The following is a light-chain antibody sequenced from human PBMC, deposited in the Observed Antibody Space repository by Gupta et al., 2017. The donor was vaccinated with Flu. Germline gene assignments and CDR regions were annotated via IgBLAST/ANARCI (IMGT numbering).Light chain of an antibody. CDR2: RNN. CDR3: AKWDDSLSGPL. V-gene: IGLV1-47*01. CDR1: RSNIGNNY. J-gene: IGLJ2*01. Sequence: QSVLTQPPSASGTPGHRVTISCSGSRSNIGNNYVYWYQQFPGTAPELLIYRNNRRPSGVPDRFSASKSGTSAYLAISGLRSEDEADDYCAKWDDSLSGPLFGGGTKLTVL.